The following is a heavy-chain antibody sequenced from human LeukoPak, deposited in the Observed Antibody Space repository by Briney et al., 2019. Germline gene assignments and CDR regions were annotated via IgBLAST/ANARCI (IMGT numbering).Heavy chain of an antibody. CDR3: ARDPPERGYSYGYGR. V-gene: IGHV3-11*04. D-gene: IGHD5-18*01. CDR2: ISSSGSTI. CDR1: GFTFSDYY. J-gene: IGHJ4*02. Sequence: GGSLRLSCAASGFTFSDYYMSWIRQAPGKGLEWVSYISSSGSTIYYADSVKGRFTISRDNSKNTLYLQMNSLRAEDTAVYYCARDPPERGYSYGYGRWGQGTLVTVSS.